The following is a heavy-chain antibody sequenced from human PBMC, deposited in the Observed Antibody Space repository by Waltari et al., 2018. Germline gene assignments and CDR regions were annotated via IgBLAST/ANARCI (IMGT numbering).Heavy chain of an antibody. CDR1: GYTFTSYD. Sequence: QVQLVQSGAEVKKPGASVKVSCKASGYTFTSYDINWVRQATGQGLEWMGWMKPNSGNTGYAQKFQGRVTMTRNTSISTAYMELSSLRSEDTAVYYCARSYDFWSGYYHYYYYYMDVWGKGTTVTVSS. V-gene: IGHV1-8*01. CDR2: MKPNSGNT. CDR3: ARSYDFWSGYYHYYYYYMDV. J-gene: IGHJ6*03. D-gene: IGHD3-3*01.